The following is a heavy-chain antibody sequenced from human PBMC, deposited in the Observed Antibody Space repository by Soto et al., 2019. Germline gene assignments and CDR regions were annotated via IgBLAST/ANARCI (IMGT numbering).Heavy chain of an antibody. CDR1: GFTFSSYG. J-gene: IGHJ4*02. V-gene: IGHV3-33*01. CDR2: IWYDGSNK. D-gene: IGHD2-15*01. CDR3: ARDGYCSGGSCYSVPVFDY. Sequence: VQLVESGGGVVQPGRSRRLSCAASGFTFSSYGMHWVRQAPGKGLEWVAVIWYDGSNKYYADSVKGRFTISRDNSKNTLYLQMNSLRAEDTAVYYCARDGYCSGGSCYSVPVFDYWGQGTLVTVSS.